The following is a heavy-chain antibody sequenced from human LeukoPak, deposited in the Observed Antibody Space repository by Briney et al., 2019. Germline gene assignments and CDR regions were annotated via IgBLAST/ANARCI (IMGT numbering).Heavy chain of an antibody. V-gene: IGHV1-46*01. CDR1: GYTFTSYY. CDR3: ARGAAAIQGGYYYYYYMDV. Sequence: ASVKVSCKASGYTFTSYYMHWVRQAPGQGLEWMGIINPSGGSTSYAQKFQGRVTMTRDTSTSTAYMELSSLRSEDTAVYYCARGAAAIQGGYYYYYYMDVWGKGTTVTVSS. D-gene: IGHD2-2*02. CDR2: INPSGGST. J-gene: IGHJ6*03.